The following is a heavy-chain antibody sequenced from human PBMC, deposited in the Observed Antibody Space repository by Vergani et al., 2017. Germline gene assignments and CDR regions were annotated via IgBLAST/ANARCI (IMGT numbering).Heavy chain of an antibody. V-gene: IGHV1-18*01. CDR2: ISAYNGNT. J-gene: IGHJ6*02. Sequence: QVQLVQSGAEVKKPGSSVKVSCKASGYTFTSYGISWVRQAPGQGLEWMGWISAYNGNTNYAQKLQGRVTMTTDTSTSTAYMELRSLRSDDTAVYYCARDPTIKRISYYYYGMDVWGQGTTVTVSS. CDR3: ARDPTIKRISYYYYGMDV. D-gene: IGHD3-3*01. CDR1: GYTFTSYG.